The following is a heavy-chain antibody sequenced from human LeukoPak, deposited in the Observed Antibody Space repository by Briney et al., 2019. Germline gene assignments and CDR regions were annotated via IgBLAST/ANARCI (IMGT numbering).Heavy chain of an antibody. CDR1: GFTFSGYS. Sequence: GGSLRLSCAASGFTFSGYSMNWVRQPPGKGLEWVSSISSSSYIYYADSVKGRFTISRDNAKNSLYLQMNSLRAEDTAVYYCASLRYCSSTSCYPKALDVWGKGTTVTISS. D-gene: IGHD2-2*01. V-gene: IGHV3-21*01. CDR2: ISSSSYI. J-gene: IGHJ6*04. CDR3: ASLRYCSSTSCYPKALDV.